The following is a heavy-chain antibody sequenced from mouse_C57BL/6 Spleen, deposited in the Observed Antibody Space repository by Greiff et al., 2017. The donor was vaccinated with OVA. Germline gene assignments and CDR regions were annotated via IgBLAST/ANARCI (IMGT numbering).Heavy chain of an antibody. V-gene: IGHV1-63*01. CDR1: GYTFTNYW. CDR3: ARLGTTVVAPYAMDY. J-gene: IGHJ4*01. Sequence: QVQLQQSGAELVRPGTSVKMSCKASGYTFTNYWIGWAKQRPGHGLEWIGDIYPGGGYTNYNEKFKGKATLTADKSSSTAYMQFSSLTSEDSAIYYCARLGTTVVAPYAMDYWGQGTSVTVSS. D-gene: IGHD1-1*01. CDR2: IYPGGGYT.